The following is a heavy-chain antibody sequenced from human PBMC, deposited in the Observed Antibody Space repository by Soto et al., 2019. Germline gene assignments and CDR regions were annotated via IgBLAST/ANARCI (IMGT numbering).Heavy chain of an antibody. J-gene: IGHJ4*02. CDR3: VPRKGDPFT. Sequence: GGSLRLSCTASGFTFDEYTMHWVRQAPGKGLEWVSIIFWDGDNTYYADSVKGRFTISRDNSKNTLSLQMNSLRVEDSAVYYCVPRKGDPFTWGPGTLVTVSS. CDR1: GFTFDEYT. V-gene: IGHV3-43*01. D-gene: IGHD3-16*01. CDR2: IFWDGDNT.